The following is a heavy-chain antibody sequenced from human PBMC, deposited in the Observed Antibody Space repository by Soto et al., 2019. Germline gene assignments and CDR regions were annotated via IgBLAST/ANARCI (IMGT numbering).Heavy chain of an antibody. CDR3: ARTMLLGWFDP. Sequence: QLQLQESGSGLVKPSQTLSLTCAVSGGSISSDTYSWSWIRQPPGKGLEWVGYIHHSGNTYFNPSRKGRGTISGDRSKNQLSLKLTSVTAADTAVYYCARTMLLGWFDPWGQGTLVTVSS. CDR1: GGSISSDTYS. CDR2: IHHSGNT. D-gene: IGHD2-15*01. V-gene: IGHV4-30-2*01. J-gene: IGHJ5*02.